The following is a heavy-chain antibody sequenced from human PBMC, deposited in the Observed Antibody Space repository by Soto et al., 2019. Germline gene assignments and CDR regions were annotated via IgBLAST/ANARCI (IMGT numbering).Heavy chain of an antibody. V-gene: IGHV4-4*02. CDR1: GGSIRSSHW. D-gene: IGHD3-10*01. Sequence: QVQLLESGPGLVKPSETLSLICTVYGGSIRSSHWWSWVRQPPGKGLERIGEIYHSGSTNLDASLKSRVTLSVDKSKNQFSLTLTSVTAADTAVYYCARDKATVGGYNLYDPWGQGILVTVSS. CDR2: IYHSGST. CDR3: ARDKATVGGYNLYDP. J-gene: IGHJ5*02.